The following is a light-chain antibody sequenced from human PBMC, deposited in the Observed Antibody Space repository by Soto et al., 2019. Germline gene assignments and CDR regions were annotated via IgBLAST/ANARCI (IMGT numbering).Light chain of an antibody. V-gene: IGLV2-11*01. CDR3: CSFAGTYTLL. Sequence: QSVLTQPRSVSGSPGQSVTVSCTGTSRDVGGYNYVSWYQQHPGKAPKLIIYDVDKRPSGVPDRFSDSKSGNTASLTISGLQAEDEADYYCCSFAGTYTLLFGGGTKLTVL. J-gene: IGLJ2*01. CDR1: SRDVGGYNY. CDR2: DVD.